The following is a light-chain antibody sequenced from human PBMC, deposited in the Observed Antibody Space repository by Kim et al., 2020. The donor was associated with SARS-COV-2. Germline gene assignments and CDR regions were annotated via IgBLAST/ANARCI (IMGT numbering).Light chain of an antibody. CDR3: QHYDNLPQVT. CDR2: DAS. V-gene: IGKV1-33*01. CDR1: QDISNH. J-gene: IGKJ3*01. Sequence: DIKMTQSPTSLSASVGDRVTITCQASQDISNHLNWYQHKPGKAPKLLIYDASNLQPGVPSRFSGSGSGTDFTFTISSLQPEDIATYHCQHYDNLPQVTCGPGTKVDIK.